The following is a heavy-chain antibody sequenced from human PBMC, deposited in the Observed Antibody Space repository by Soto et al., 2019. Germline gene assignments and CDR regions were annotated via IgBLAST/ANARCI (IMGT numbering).Heavy chain of an antibody. Sequence: LRLSCAASGFTFSSYAMSWVRQAPGKGLEWVSAISGSGGSTYYADSVKGRSTISRDNSKNTLYLQMNSLRAEDTAVYYCAKDLSVVGRPTWGQGTLVTVSS. V-gene: IGHV3-23*01. CDR2: ISGSGGST. CDR1: GFTFSSYA. CDR3: AKDLSVVGRPT. D-gene: IGHD3-22*01. J-gene: IGHJ5*02.